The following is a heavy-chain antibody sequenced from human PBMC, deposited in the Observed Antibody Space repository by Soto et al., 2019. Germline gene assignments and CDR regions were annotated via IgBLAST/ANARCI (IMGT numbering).Heavy chain of an antibody. D-gene: IGHD3-3*01. Sequence: QVQLVQSGAEVKKPGASVKVSCKASGYTFTSYYMHWVRQAPGQGLEWMGIINPSGGSTSYAQKFKGRGTMTRDTSTSTVYMELSSLRSEDTAVYYCARTNRYYDFWSGPSPDYYYYGMDVWGQGTTVTVSS. CDR2: INPSGGST. J-gene: IGHJ6*02. CDR3: ARTNRYYDFWSGPSPDYYYYGMDV. V-gene: IGHV1-46*01. CDR1: GYTFTSYY.